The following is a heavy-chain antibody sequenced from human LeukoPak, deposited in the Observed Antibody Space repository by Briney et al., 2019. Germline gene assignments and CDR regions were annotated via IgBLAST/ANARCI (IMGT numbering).Heavy chain of an antibody. D-gene: IGHD2-15*01. CDR1: GYTFASYH. J-gene: IGHJ4*02. CDR2: INPSGGST. Sequence: ASVKVSCKASGYTFASYHMHWVRQAPGQGLEWMGIINPSGGSTNYAQKFQGRVTITADESTSTAYMELSSLRSEDTAVYYCARGTPPSNYFDYWGQGTLVTVSS. CDR3: ARGTPPSNYFDY. V-gene: IGHV1-46*01.